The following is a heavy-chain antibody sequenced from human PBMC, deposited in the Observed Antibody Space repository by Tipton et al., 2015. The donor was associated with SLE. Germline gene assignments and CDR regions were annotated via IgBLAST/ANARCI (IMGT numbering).Heavy chain of an antibody. CDR1: DDSITTDY. D-gene: IGHD3-16*02. J-gene: IGHJ4*02. V-gene: IGHV4-59*12. CDR3: GRVVYDYVGGGYRYLDY. Sequence: TLSLTCTVSDDSITTDYWTWIRQPPGKGLEWIAYFHSSGTTDSNPSFMSRLTLSVQTSANQFFLNLTSVTAADTAVYFCGRVVYDYVGGGYRYLDYWGQGTQVTVSS. CDR2: FHSSGTT.